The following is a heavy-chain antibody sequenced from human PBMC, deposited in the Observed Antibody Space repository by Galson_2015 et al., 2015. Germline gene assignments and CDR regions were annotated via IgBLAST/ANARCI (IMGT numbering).Heavy chain of an antibody. CDR3: ARAMGSDLSAFEF. Sequence: QSGAEVKKPGPSVKVSCKASGYTFARYDINWVRQATGQGLEWMGWMNPNSGNTGYEQKFQGRVTMTRNTSISTAYMELSSLGSDDTAIYFCARAMGSDLSAFEFWGQGTVVTISS. J-gene: IGHJ3*01. D-gene: IGHD2-8*01. CDR1: GYTFARYD. V-gene: IGHV1-8*01. CDR2: MNPNSGNT.